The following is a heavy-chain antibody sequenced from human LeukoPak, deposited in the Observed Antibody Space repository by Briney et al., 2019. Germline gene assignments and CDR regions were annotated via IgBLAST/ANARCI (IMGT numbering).Heavy chain of an antibody. V-gene: IGHV1-2*02. CDR1: GYTFTVYY. CDR3: ARDGRIAAAGTDFDY. J-gene: IGHJ4*02. Sequence: ASVRVSCKASGYTFTVYYIHWVRQAPGQGLECMGWINPNSGGTDYAQRFQGRVTMTRDTSISTAYMELSSLRSDDTAVYYCARDGRIAAAGTDFDYWGQGTLVTVSS. D-gene: IGHD6-13*01. CDR2: INPNSGGT.